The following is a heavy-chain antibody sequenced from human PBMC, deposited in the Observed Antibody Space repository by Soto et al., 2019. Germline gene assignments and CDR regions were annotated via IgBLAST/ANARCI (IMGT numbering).Heavy chain of an antibody. CDR1: GGSITSGGYY. J-gene: IGHJ4*02. Sequence: QVQLQESGPRLVKPSQTLSLTCTVSGGSITSGGYYWSWIRQHPGKGLEWIGYIYYNGNTYFNPSLESRTTMSRDPSKNQFSRKVTSVSAADTAVYCCARGEPYGDFAYWGQGTLVTVSS. CDR2: IYYNGNT. D-gene: IGHD4-17*01. CDR3: ARGEPYGDFAY. V-gene: IGHV4-31*03.